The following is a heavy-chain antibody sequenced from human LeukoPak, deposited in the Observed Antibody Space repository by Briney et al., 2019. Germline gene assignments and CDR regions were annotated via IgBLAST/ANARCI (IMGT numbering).Heavy chain of an antibody. Sequence: GESLKISCKGAGYSFTSYWIGWVRQMPGKGLEWMGVIYPGDSHTRYSPSFQGQGTISADKSISTAYLQWNSLKASDTAIYYCTRSPEIDILTGYSRYYFDYWGQGTLVTVSS. J-gene: IGHJ4*02. CDR1: GYSFTSYW. V-gene: IGHV5-51*01. CDR3: TRSPEIDILTGYSRYYFDY. CDR2: IYPGDSHT. D-gene: IGHD3-9*01.